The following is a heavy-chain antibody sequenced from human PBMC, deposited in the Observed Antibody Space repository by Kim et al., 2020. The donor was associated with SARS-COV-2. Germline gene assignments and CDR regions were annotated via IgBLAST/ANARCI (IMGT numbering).Heavy chain of an antibody. J-gene: IGHJ4*02. CDR3: ARVSSTVTAKIDY. Sequence: SNPSLKGRVTISADTSKNQFSLNLDSVTAADSAVYYCARVSSTVTAKIDYWGQGTLVTVSS. V-gene: IGHV4-31*02. D-gene: IGHD4-17*01.